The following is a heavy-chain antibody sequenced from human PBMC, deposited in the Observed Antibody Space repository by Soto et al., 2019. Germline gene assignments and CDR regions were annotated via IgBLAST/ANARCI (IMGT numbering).Heavy chain of an antibody. V-gene: IGHV3-23*01. Sequence: GGSLRLSCAASGFPFSDNTMSWVRQAPGRGLEWVSTIDRRSEYTYYADSVKGRFIISRDDSQNLVSLQMTRLRAEDTAVYFCAKLGVRTKTVEIDAFDIWGQGTLVTVSS. CDR2: IDRRSEYT. CDR1: GFPFSDNT. CDR3: AKLGVRTKTVEIDAFDI. D-gene: IGHD3-10*01. J-gene: IGHJ3*02.